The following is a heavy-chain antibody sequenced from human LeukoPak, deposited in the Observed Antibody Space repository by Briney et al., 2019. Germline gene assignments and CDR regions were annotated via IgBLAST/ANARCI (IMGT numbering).Heavy chain of an antibody. D-gene: IGHD2/OR15-2a*01. J-gene: IGHJ3*02. CDR3: ARVWDDYLLSAQPFDI. V-gene: IGHV4-61*02. CDR1: GGSTSSGNYY. CDR2: IYTSGNT. Sequence: PSETLSLTCTVSGGSTSSGNYYWSWIRQPAGKGLEWIGRIYTSGNTNYNPSLKSRVTISVDTSKNQFSLKLSSVTAADTAVYYCARVWDDYLLSAQPFDIWGQGTMVTVSS.